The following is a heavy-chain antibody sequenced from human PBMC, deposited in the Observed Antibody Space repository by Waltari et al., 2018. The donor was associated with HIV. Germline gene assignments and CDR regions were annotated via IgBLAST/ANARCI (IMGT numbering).Heavy chain of an antibody. CDR2: INQGGSET. CDR3: AREGGRDCSGGSCYIDY. CDR1: GFTFSSSW. J-gene: IGHJ4*02. V-gene: IGHV3-7*01. D-gene: IGHD2-15*01. Sequence: DVEVVESGGGLVQPGGSLRLSCAVSGFTFSSSWLSWVRQAPGEGLGWVAKINQGGSETYYVDAVEGRFTISRDNGRNLIYLQRNRLRAEDTAMYYCAREGGRDCSGGSCYIDYWGQGTLVAVSS.